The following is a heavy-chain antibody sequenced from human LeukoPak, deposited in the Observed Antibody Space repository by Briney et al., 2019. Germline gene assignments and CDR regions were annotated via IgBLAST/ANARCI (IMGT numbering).Heavy chain of an antibody. J-gene: IGHJ4*02. CDR2: ISYDGSNK. V-gene: IGHV3-30-3*01. D-gene: IGHD3-16*01. CDR3: AKVPPRMRGYYFDY. Sequence: PGGSLTLSCAASGFTLSSYAMHWVRQAPGKGLEWVAVISYDGSNKYYADSVKGRFTISRDNSKNTLYLQMNSLRAEDTAVYYCAKVPPRMRGYYFDYWGQGTLVTVSS. CDR1: GFTLSSYA.